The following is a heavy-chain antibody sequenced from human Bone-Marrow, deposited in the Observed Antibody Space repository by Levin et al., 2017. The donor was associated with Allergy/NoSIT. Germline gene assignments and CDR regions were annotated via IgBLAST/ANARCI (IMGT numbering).Heavy chain of an antibody. Sequence: LSLTCAASGFTFTDYYMAWIRQAPGKGLEWISYISSSTTAIYYADSVKGRFTISRDNAENSLSLQLNSLRAEDTALYYCARGEGSKSFYAHFVYWGQGTLVTVSS. CDR1: GFTFTDYY. V-gene: IGHV3-11*01. CDR3: ARGEGSKSFYAHFVY. CDR2: ISSSTTAI. D-gene: IGHD3-10*01. J-gene: IGHJ4*02.